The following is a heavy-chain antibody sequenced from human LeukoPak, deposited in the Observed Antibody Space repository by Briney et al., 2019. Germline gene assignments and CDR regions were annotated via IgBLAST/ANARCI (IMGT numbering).Heavy chain of an antibody. Sequence: GGSLRLSCAASGFTFSSYGMHWVRQAPGKGLEWVAVIWYDGSNKYYADSVKGRFTFSRDNSKNTLYLQMNSLRAEDTAVYYCARDYSVVTSAEYYFDYWGQETLVTVSS. CDR2: IWYDGSNK. D-gene: IGHD4-23*01. J-gene: IGHJ4*02. V-gene: IGHV3-33*01. CDR3: ARDYSVVTSAEYYFDY. CDR1: GFTFSSYG.